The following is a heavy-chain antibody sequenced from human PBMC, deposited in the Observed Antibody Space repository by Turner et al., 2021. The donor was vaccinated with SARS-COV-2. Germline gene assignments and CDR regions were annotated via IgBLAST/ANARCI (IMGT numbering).Heavy chain of an antibody. V-gene: IGHV3-7*01. Sequence: EVQLMESGGGLVQPGGSLRLSCAASGFTFSSYWMTWVRQAPGKGLEWVANINQDGSEKSYGDSVKGRFTISRDNAKNSLYLQMNSLRAEDTAVYYCAKDDWLGRGYWYFDLWGRGTLVTVSS. CDR1: GFTFSSYW. CDR2: INQDGSEK. CDR3: AKDDWLGRGYWYFDL. D-gene: IGHD3-9*01. J-gene: IGHJ2*01.